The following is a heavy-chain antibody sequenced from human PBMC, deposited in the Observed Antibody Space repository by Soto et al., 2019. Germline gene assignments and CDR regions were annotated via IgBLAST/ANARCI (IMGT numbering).Heavy chain of an antibody. J-gene: IGHJ6*02. CDR3: ARDQVPNPLGHYYYYGMDV. V-gene: IGHV5-10-1*01. CDR1: GYRFTSYW. CDR2: IDPSDSYT. D-gene: IGHD7-27*01. Sequence: GESLKISCKGSGYRFTSYWITWVRQMPGKGLEWMGRIDPSDSYTNYSLSFQGHVSMSADKSISTAYLQWSSLRAEDTAVYYCARDQVPNPLGHYYYYGMDVWGQGTTVTVSS.